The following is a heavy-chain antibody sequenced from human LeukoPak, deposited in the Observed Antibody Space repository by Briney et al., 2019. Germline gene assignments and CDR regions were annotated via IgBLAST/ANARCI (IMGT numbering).Heavy chain of an antibody. J-gene: IGHJ4*02. CDR2: IYYSGST. CDR1: GGSISSYY. V-gene: IGHV4-59*12. Sequence: PSETLSLTCTVSGGSISSYYWSWIRQPPGKGLEWIGYIYYSGSTYYNPSLKSRVTISVDTSKNQFSLKLSSVTAADTAVYYCARLPGIADRSTSKFDYWGQGTLVTVSS. CDR3: ARLPGIADRSTSKFDY. D-gene: IGHD6-13*01.